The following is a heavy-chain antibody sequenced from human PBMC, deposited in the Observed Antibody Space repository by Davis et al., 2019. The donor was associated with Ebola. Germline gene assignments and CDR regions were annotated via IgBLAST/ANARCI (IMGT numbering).Heavy chain of an antibody. V-gene: IGHV4-61*01. CDR3: ARTTLTSISDAGLGYNFFAP. J-gene: IGHJ5*02. Sequence: SETLSLTCVVSGGSVSSASYYWSWIRQPPGKGLEWIGYIYYSGSTNYNPSLNSRVTISLDTSKNQFSLRLNSVSAADTAVYYCARTTLTSISDAGLGYNFFAPWGQGTLVTVSS. CDR2: IYYSGST. D-gene: IGHD2-21*02. CDR1: GGSVSSASYY.